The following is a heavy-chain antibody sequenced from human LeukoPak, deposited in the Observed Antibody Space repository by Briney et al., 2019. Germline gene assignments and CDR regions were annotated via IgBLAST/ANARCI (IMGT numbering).Heavy chain of an antibody. V-gene: IGHV3-23*01. D-gene: IGHD2-15*01. J-gene: IGHJ4*02. Sequence: GGSLRLSCAASGFTFHDYYMSWIRQAPGKGLEWVSAISGSGGSTYYADSVKGRFTISRDNSKNTLYLQMNSLRAEDTAVYYCAKVPQLYYFDYWGQGTLVTVSS. CDR3: AKVPQLYYFDY. CDR2: ISGSGGST. CDR1: GFTFHDYY.